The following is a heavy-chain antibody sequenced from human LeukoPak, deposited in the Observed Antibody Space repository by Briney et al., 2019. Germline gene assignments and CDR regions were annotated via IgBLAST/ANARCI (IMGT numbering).Heavy chain of an antibody. Sequence: GGSLRLSCAASGFTVSSNYMTWVRQAPGKGLECVSVLYSGGSTYYADSVKGRFTISRDDSKNTLYLQMNSLRAEDTAVYYCARGRVATIIGVFDYWGQGTLVTVSS. J-gene: IGHJ4*02. D-gene: IGHD5-12*01. CDR3: ARGRVATIIGVFDY. CDR2: LYSGGST. CDR1: GFTVSSNY. V-gene: IGHV3-53*01.